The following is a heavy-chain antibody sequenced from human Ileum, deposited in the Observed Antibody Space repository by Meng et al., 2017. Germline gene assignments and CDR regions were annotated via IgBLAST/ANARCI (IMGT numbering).Heavy chain of an antibody. Sequence: ASVKVSCKASGYTFTAYYIHWIRQAPGQGLEWMGWIYPNGDGTIYAQRFQGRVTMTSDTSINTAYMELSRLTFDDSAIYFCATIEGGFSTTWGQGTLVTVSS. D-gene: IGHD2-2*01. CDR3: ATIEGGFSTT. J-gene: IGHJ1*01. CDR2: IYPNGDGT. CDR1: GYTFTAYY. V-gene: IGHV1-2*02.